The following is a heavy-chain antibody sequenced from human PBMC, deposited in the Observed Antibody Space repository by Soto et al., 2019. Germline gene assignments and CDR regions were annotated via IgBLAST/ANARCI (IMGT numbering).Heavy chain of an antibody. CDR2: INPATGAA. CDR3: ARGGGVGVAGSAAFDM. J-gene: IGHJ3*02. V-gene: IGHV1-2*02. D-gene: IGHD3-3*01. Sequence: QLHLVQSGAVVKKPGASVTVSCSASGYPVTAYYMHWVRQAPGRGLEWMGGINPATGAAKYTQTFQGRVTTTRDTSTRTVFMELSGLTSGETAVFYCARGGGVGVAGSAAFDMWGQGTLVTVSS. CDR1: GYPVTAYY.